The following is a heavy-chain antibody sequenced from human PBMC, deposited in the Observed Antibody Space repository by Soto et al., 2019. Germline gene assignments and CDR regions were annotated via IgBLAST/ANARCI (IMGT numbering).Heavy chain of an antibody. J-gene: IGHJ4*02. D-gene: IGHD3-22*01. CDR1: GGSISSYY. CDR2: IYYSGST. V-gene: IGHV4-59*01. Sequence: PSETLSLTCTVSGGSISSYYWSWIRQPPGKGLEWIGYIYYSGSTNYNPSLKSRVTISVDTSKNQFSLKLSSVTAADTAVYYCARGIADSSGYYSPAIDSWCQGTLLTVSS. CDR3: ARGIADSSGYYSPAIDS.